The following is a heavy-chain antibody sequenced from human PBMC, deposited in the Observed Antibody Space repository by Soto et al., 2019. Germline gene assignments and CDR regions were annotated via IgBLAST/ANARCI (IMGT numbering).Heavy chain of an antibody. CDR3: ARIQYYDILTGELNPSTNWFDP. CDR2: IIPIFGTA. CDR1: GGTFSSYA. J-gene: IGHJ5*02. V-gene: IGHV1-69*01. Sequence: QVQLVQSGAEVKKPGSSVKVSCKASGGTFSSYAISWVRQAPGQGLEWMGGIIPIFGTANYAQKFQGRVTITADAATSTAYMALSSLRSEDKVVYYCARIQYYDILTGELNPSTNWFDPWGQGTLVTVSS. D-gene: IGHD3-9*01.